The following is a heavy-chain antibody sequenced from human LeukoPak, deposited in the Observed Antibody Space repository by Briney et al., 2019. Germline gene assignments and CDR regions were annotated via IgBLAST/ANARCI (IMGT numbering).Heavy chain of an antibody. J-gene: IGHJ5*02. Sequence: SVKVSCKASGGTFSSYAISGVRQAPGQGLEWMGRIIPIVGIANYAQKFQGRVTIPADKSTSTAYMELSSLRSEDTAVYYCAREDRGAIVVVPAAKGGWFDPWGQGTLVTVSS. CDR2: IIPIVGIA. D-gene: IGHD2-2*01. CDR1: GGTFSSYA. CDR3: AREDRGAIVVVPAAKGGWFDP. V-gene: IGHV1-69*04.